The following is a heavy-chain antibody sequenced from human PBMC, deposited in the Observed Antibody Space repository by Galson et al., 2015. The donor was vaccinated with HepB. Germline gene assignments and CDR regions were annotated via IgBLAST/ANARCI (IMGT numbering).Heavy chain of an antibody. CDR1: GGSFSGHY. CDR2: INHSGRT. J-gene: IGHJ4*02. CDR3: ARMDYEVWGPDPPYRSSTDY. Sequence: LSLTCAVYGGSFSGHYWSWIRQPLGKGLEWIGEINHSGRTNYNPSLKSRVTISVDTSKNQFTLTLSSVTAADTAVYYCARMDYEVWGPDPPYRSSTDYWGQGTLVTVSS. D-gene: IGHD6-6*01. V-gene: IGHV4-34*01.